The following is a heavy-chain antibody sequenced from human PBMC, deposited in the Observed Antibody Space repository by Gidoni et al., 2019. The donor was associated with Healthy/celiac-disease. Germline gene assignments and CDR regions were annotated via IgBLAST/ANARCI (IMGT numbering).Heavy chain of an antibody. CDR3: ARVDYDFWSGYSDY. D-gene: IGHD3-3*01. CDR1: GFPFSSYW. V-gene: IGHV3-7*05. CDR2: IKQDGSEK. J-gene: IGHJ4*02. Sequence: EVQLVESGGGLVQPGGSLRLSCAASGFPFSSYWMSWVRQAPGKGLEWVANIKQDGSEKYYVDSVKGRFTISRDNAKNSLYLQMNSLRAEDTAVYYCARVDYDFWSGYSDYWGQGTLVTVSS.